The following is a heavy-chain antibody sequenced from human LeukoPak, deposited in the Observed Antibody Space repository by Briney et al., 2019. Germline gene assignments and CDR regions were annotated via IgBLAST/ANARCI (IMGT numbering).Heavy chain of an antibody. D-gene: IGHD1-1*01. CDR1: GVSFSGYY. CDR2: INHSGST. Sequence: SETLSLTCAVYGVSFSGYYWSWIRQPPGKGLEWIGEINHSGSTNYNPSLKSRVTISVDTSKNQFSLKLSSVTAADTAVYYCARHNWNFDYWGQGTLVTVSS. CDR3: ARHNWNFDY. J-gene: IGHJ4*02. V-gene: IGHV4-34*01.